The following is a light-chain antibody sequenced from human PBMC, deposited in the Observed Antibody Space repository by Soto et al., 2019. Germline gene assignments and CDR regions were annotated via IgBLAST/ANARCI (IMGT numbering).Light chain of an antibody. CDR3: SSYTSSNTVV. Sequence: QSALTQPASVPGSPGQSITISCTGTSSDIGAYNYVSWYQQHPGKAPKLMIYDVSNRPSGVSNRFSGSKSGNTASLTISGLQAEDEADYYCSSYTSSNTVVFGGGTKLTVL. V-gene: IGLV2-14*01. CDR1: SSDIGAYNY. J-gene: IGLJ2*01. CDR2: DVS.